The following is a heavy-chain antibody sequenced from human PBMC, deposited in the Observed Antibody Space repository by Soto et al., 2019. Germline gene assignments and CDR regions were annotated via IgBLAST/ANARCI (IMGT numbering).Heavy chain of an antibody. D-gene: IGHD6-19*01. CDR1: GFSLSTSEVG. Sequence: QITLKESGPTLVKPTQTLTLTCTFSGFSLSTSEVGVGWIRQPPGKALQWLALIYWDDDKRYSPSLKSRLTITKDTSKNQVVLTMTNMDPVDTATYYCARAPGIAVTTNWFDPWGQGIPVTVSS. J-gene: IGHJ5*02. CDR2: IYWDDDK. CDR3: ARAPGIAVTTNWFDP. V-gene: IGHV2-5*02.